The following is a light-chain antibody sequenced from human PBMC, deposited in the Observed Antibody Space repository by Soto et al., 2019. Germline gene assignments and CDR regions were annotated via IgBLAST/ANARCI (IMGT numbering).Light chain of an antibody. V-gene: IGLV2-14*01. CDR3: SSYTSSSTHWV. CDR1: SSDVGGYNY. Sequence: QSALTQPASVSGSPGQSITISCTGTSSDVGGYNYVSWYQQHPGKAPKVMIYEVSNRPSGVSNRFSGSKSGNTASLPISGLQAEDEADYYCSSYTSSSTHWVFGGGTKVTVL. CDR2: EVS. J-gene: IGLJ3*02.